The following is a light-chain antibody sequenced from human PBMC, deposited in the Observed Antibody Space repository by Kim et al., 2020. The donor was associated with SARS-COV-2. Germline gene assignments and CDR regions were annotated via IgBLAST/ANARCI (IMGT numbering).Light chain of an antibody. CDR1: QDISNY. J-gene: IGKJ2*01. CDR3: QQYDNLPYA. CDR2: DAY. Sequence: SASVGDRDTITCRASQDISNYVKWYQQKPGRAPELLICDAYNLETGVPSRFSGSGSGTDFTFTISSLQPEDIATYYCQQYDNLPYAFGRGTKLEI. V-gene: IGKV1-33*01.